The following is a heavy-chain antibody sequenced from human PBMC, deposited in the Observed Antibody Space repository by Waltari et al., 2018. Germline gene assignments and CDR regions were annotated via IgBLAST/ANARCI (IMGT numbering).Heavy chain of an antibody. D-gene: IGHD1-26*01. CDR3: ARELSDY. Sequence: QVQLQESGPGLVKPSETLSLTCAVSGYSISSGYYWGWIRQPPGKGLEWIGSIYHSGSTYYNPSLKSRVTISVDTSKNQFSLKLSSMTAADTAVYYCARELSDYWGQGTLVTVSS. V-gene: IGHV4-38-2*01. CDR1: GYSISSGYY. J-gene: IGHJ4*02. CDR2: IYHSGST.